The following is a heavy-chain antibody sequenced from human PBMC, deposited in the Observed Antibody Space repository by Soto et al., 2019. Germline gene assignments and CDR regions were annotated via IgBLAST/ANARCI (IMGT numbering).Heavy chain of an antibody. J-gene: IGHJ4*02. CDR3: ARDGNGPGRSSFEY. Sequence: SPTLSLTCAVSGDSVSSNNAAWNWIRQSPSRGLEWLGRTFYKSNWDNDYAVSVKSRITINADTSKNQFTLQLNSVTPEDTAVYYCARDGNGPGRSSFEYWGQGTPVTVSS. V-gene: IGHV6-1*01. D-gene: IGHD6-13*01. CDR1: GDSVSSNNAA. CDR2: TFYKSNWDN.